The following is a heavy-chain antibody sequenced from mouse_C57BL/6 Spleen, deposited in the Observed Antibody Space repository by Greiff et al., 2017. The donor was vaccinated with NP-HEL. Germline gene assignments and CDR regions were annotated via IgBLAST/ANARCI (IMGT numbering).Heavy chain of an antibody. Sequence: EVMLVESGGGLVQPGGSLSLSCAASGFTFTDYYMSWVRQPPGKALEWLGFIRNKANGYTTEYSASVKGRFTISRDNSQSILYLQMNALRAEDSATYYCARSGGNFPFDYWGQGTTLTVSS. J-gene: IGHJ2*01. CDR1: GFTFTDYY. D-gene: IGHD2-1*01. CDR3: ARSGGNFPFDY. V-gene: IGHV7-3*01. CDR2: IRNKANGYTT.